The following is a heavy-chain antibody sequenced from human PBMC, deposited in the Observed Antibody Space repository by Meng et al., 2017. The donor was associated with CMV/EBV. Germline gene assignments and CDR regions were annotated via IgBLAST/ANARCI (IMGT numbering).Heavy chain of an antibody. J-gene: IGHJ4*02. CDR3: ARDGRYSYGLDY. CDR2: IYYSGST. V-gene: IGHV4-31*03. D-gene: IGHD5-18*01. Sequence: TVSGGSISSGGYYWNRIRQHPGKGLEWIGYIYYSGSTYYNPSLKSRVTISVDTSKNQFSLKLSSVTAADTAVYYCARDGRYSYGLDYWGQGTLVTVSS. CDR1: GGSISSGGYY.